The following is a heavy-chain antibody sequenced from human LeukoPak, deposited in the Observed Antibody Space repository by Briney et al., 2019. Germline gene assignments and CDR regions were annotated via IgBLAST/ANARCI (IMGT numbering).Heavy chain of an antibody. J-gene: IGHJ4*02. D-gene: IGHD3-22*01. V-gene: IGHV1-69*13. Sequence: SVKVSCKASGGTFSSYAISWVRQAPGQGLEWMGGIIPIFGTANYAQKFQGRVTITADESTSTAYMELSSLRSEDTAVYYCARDRSHYYDSSGYVDWGQGTLVTVSS. CDR1: GGTFSSYA. CDR2: IIPIFGTA. CDR3: ARDRSHYYDSSGYVD.